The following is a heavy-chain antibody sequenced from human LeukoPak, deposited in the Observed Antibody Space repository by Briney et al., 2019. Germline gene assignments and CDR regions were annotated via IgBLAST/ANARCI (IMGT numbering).Heavy chain of an antibody. V-gene: IGHV4-34*01. J-gene: IGHJ4*02. CDR2: INHSGST. D-gene: IGHD6-6*01. CDR3: ARDIAAQGFDY. Sequence: GSLRLSCAASGFTFSDYYMSWIRQAPGKGLEWIGEINHSGSTNYNPSLKSRVTISVDTSKNQFSLKLSSVTAADTAVYYCARDIAAQGFDYWGQGTLVTVSS. CDR1: GFTFSDYY.